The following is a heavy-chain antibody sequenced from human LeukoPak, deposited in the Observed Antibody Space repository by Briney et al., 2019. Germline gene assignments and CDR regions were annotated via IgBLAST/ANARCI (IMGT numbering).Heavy chain of an antibody. Sequence: GGSLRLSCAASGFTFNNYAMSWVRQAPGKGLEWVSAILGSGRSSYYADSVKGRFTISRDNSKNSLFLQMNSLRVEDTALYYCSKWGDYDVLTGYYDSDFWGQGTLVTVSA. V-gene: IGHV3-23*01. D-gene: IGHD3-9*01. CDR1: GFTFNNYA. CDR2: ILGSGRSS. J-gene: IGHJ4*02. CDR3: SKWGDYDVLTGYYDSDF.